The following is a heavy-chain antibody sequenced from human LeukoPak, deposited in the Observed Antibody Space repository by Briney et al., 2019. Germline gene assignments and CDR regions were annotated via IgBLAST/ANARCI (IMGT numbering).Heavy chain of an antibody. D-gene: IGHD3-3*01. CDR2: INTNTGNP. CDR3: ARGLGGYYYFSPYPY. J-gene: IGHJ4*02. CDR1: GYTFTSYA. Sequence: ASVKVSCKASGYTFTSYAMNWVRQAPGQGLEWMGWINTNTGNPTYAQGFAGRFVFSLDTSVSTAYLQISSLKAEDTAVYYCARGLGGYYYFSPYPYWGQGTLVTVSS. V-gene: IGHV7-4-1*02.